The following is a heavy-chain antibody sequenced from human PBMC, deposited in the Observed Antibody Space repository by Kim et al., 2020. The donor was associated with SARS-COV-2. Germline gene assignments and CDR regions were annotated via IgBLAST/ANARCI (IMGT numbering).Heavy chain of an antibody. D-gene: IGHD3-22*01. Sequence: ASVKVSCKASGYTFTSYGISWVRQAPGQGLEWMGWISAYNGNTNYAQKLQGRVTMTTDTSTSTAYMELRSLRSDDTAVYYCARDRRYYYDSSGYSNWGQGTLVTVSS. CDR1: GYTFTSYG. CDR3: ARDRRYYYDSSGYSN. J-gene: IGHJ4*02. V-gene: IGHV1-18*01. CDR2: ISAYNGNT.